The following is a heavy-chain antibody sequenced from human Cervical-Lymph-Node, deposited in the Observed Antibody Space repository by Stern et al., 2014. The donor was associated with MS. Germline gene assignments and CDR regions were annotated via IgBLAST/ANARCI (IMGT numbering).Heavy chain of an antibody. Sequence: QLQLQESGPGLVKPSQTLSLTCTVSGGSISSGSYYWIWIRQPTGKGLEWIGRIHTSGSTNYTPSLKSRVTISVDTSTNQLSLKLSSVTAADTAVYYCARVSYPRAFDIWGQGTMVTVSS. CDR1: GGSISSGSYY. D-gene: IGHD1-26*01. V-gene: IGHV4-61*02. CDR2: IHTSGST. J-gene: IGHJ3*02. CDR3: ARVSYPRAFDI.